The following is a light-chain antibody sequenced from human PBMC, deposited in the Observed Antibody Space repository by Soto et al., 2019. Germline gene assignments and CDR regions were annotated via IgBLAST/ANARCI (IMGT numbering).Light chain of an antibody. CDR1: QSIRSL. CDR2: DAS. Sequence: DIQITQSPATVSASVGDRVTITCRASQSIRSLLAWYQQKPGRAPKVLIYDASSLGSGVPSRFSGSGSGTEFTLTISSLQPDDFATYFCQQYQTYSTFGQGTRQEIK. J-gene: IGKJ5*01. CDR3: QQYQTYST. V-gene: IGKV1-5*01.